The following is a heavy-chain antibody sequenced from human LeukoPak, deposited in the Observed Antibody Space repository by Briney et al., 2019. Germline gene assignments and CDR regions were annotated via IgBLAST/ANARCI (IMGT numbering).Heavy chain of an antibody. Sequence: GSLRLSCAASGFTFSSYAMSWVRQAPGKGLEWVSAISGSGGSTYYADSVKGQFTISRDNSKNTLYLQMNSLRAEDTAVYYCAKDLGITMIVVVIGYFQHWGRGTLVTVSS. CDR3: AKDLGITMIVVVIGYFQH. J-gene: IGHJ1*01. CDR1: GFTFSSYA. CDR2: ISGSGGST. D-gene: IGHD3-22*01. V-gene: IGHV3-23*01.